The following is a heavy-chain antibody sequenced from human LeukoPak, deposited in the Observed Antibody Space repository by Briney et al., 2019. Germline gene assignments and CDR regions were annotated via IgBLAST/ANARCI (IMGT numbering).Heavy chain of an antibody. J-gene: IGHJ4*02. V-gene: IGHV3-30*02. CDR1: GFTFSNYG. CDR3: ATTEYGAFDY. Sequence: GGSLRLSCAASGFTFSNYGMPWVRQTPGEGLQWVPFIQYHGANKYYADSVKGRFTISRDNSKNTLYLQMNSLRAEDTAVYYCATTEYGAFDYWGQGTLVTVSS. CDR2: IQYHGANK. D-gene: IGHD4-17*01.